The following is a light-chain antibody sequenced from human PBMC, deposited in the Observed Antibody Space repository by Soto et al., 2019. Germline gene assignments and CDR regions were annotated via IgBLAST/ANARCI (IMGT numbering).Light chain of an antibody. V-gene: IGLV3-1*01. CDR3: QAWDISTGV. Sequence: SYELTQPPSVSVSPGQTASITCSGDKLGDKYACWYQQKPGQSPVLVIYQDSKRPSGIPERFSGSNSGNTATLTISGTQAMDEADYYCQAWDISTGVFGTGTEVTVL. J-gene: IGLJ1*01. CDR2: QDS. CDR1: KLGDKY.